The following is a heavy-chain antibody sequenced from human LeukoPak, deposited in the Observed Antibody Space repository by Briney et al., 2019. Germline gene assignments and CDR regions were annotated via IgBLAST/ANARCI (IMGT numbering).Heavy chain of an antibody. CDR3: AKASHFWSAYS. D-gene: IGHD3-3*02. V-gene: IGHV3-48*03. CDR2: ISSSSGSTI. CDR1: GFTFSNYE. J-gene: IGHJ4*02. Sequence: GGSLRLSCAASGFTFSNYEMNWVRQAPGKGLEWVSYISSSSGSTIYYADSVKGRFTISRDNAKNSLYLQMNSLRAEDTAVYYCAKASHFWSAYSWGQGTLVTVSS.